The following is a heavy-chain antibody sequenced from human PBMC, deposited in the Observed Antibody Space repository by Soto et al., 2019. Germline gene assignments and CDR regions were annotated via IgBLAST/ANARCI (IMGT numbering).Heavy chain of an antibody. CDR1: GYTFTSYA. CDR3: ARGSIAARLGYYYYGMHV. CDR2: INAGNGNT. J-gene: IGHJ6*02. Sequence: ASVKVSCKASGYTFTSYAMHWVRQAPGQRLEWMGWINAGNGNTKYSQKFQGRVTITRDTSASTAYMELSSLRSEDTAVYYCARGSIAARLGYYYYGMHVWGQGTTVTV. V-gene: IGHV1-3*01. D-gene: IGHD6-6*01.